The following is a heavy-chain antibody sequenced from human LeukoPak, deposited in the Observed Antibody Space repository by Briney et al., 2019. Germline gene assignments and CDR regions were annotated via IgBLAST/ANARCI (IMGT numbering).Heavy chain of an antibody. V-gene: IGHV3-23*01. J-gene: IGHJ4*02. Sequence: PGGSLRLSCAASGFTFSTYGMSWVRQAPGKGLEWVSAISGSGGSTYYADSVKGRFTISRDNSKNTLYLQMNSLRAEDTAVYYCAKRRPGIAAAGTDYWGQGTLATVSS. CDR2: ISGSGGST. CDR1: GFTFSTYG. CDR3: AKRRPGIAAAGTDY. D-gene: IGHD6-13*01.